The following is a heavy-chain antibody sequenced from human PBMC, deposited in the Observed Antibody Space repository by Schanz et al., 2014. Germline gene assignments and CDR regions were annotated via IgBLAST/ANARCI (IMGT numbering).Heavy chain of an antibody. CDR1: GYTTFTDYY. Sequence: QVQLVQSGAEVKKPGASVKVSCKASGYTTFTDYYIHWVRQAPGQGLEWMGIITPSGGSTNYAQKLQGRVTMTTDTSTSTAYMELRSLRSDDTAVYYCARDRLECGAECYSVEVFEIWGQGTLVIVSS. CDR2: ITPSGGST. CDR3: ARDRLECGAECYSVEVFEI. D-gene: IGHD2-21*01. V-gene: IGHV1-46*01. J-gene: IGHJ4*02.